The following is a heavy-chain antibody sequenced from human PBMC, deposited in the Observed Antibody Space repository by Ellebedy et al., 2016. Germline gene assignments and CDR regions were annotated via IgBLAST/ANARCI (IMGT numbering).Heavy chain of an antibody. CDR2: IHYTGNT. V-gene: IGHV4-59*01. Sequence: SETLSLXXTVSGGSISSYYWSWIRQPPGKGLEWIGYIHYTGNTNHNPSLKSRVTISVDTSKNQFSLTLSSVTAADTAVYYCARGVGATNTYDVWGQGTMVTVSS. CDR3: ARGVGATNTYDV. D-gene: IGHD1-26*01. CDR1: GGSISSYY. J-gene: IGHJ3*01.